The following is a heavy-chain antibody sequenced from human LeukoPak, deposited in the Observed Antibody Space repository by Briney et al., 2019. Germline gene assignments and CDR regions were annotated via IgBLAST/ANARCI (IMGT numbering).Heavy chain of an antibody. Sequence: ASVKVSCKASGYTFTGYYMHWVRQAPGQGLEWMGWINPNSGGTNYAQKFQGRATMTRDTSISTAYMELSRLRSDDTAVYYCARDLGTSCPLCFDLWGRGTLVTVSS. D-gene: IGHD2-2*01. CDR2: INPNSGGT. V-gene: IGHV1-2*02. J-gene: IGHJ2*01. CDR3: ARDLGTSCPLCFDL. CDR1: GYTFTGYY.